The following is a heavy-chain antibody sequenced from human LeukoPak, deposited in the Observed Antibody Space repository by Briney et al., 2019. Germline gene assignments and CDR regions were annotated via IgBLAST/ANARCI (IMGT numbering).Heavy chain of an antibody. CDR3: ARVLPYDYINRFDR. CDR2: ISSSTSTR. J-gene: IGHJ5*02. V-gene: IGHV3-48*01. D-gene: IGHD4-11*01. Sequence: PGGSLRLSCAASGFTFSTYSMNWVRQAPAKGPEWVSYISSSTSTRYYADSVKGRFTTSRDNAKNSLYLQMNSLRAEDTAMYYCARVLPYDYINRFDRWGQGTLVTVSS. CDR1: GFTFSTYS.